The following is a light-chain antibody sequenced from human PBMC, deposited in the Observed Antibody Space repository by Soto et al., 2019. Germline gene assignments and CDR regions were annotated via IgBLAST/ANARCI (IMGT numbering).Light chain of an antibody. CDR3: CSYAGSSTYV. CDR1: SSDVGSYNL. J-gene: IGLJ1*01. V-gene: IGLV2-23*01. Sequence: QSLLTQPASVSGSPGQSITISCTGTSSDVGSYNLVSWYQQHPGKAPKVMIYEGSKRPSGVSNRFSGSKSGNTASLTISGLQAEDEADYYCCSYAGSSTYVFGTGTKVTV. CDR2: EGS.